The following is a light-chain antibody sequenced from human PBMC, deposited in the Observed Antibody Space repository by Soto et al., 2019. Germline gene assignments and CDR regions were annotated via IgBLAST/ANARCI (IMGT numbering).Light chain of an antibody. CDR2: GLS. Sequence: EIVLTQSPGTLSLSPGERATLSCRASQSVTSSYLAWYQQKPCQGPRLLIYGLSSSATGIPDRFSCRGSGTDFTLNISRLEPEDFAVYYCQQYSQPLTFGGGTKVEIK. CDR3: QQYSQPLT. J-gene: IGKJ4*01. V-gene: IGKV3-20*01. CDR1: QSVTSSY.